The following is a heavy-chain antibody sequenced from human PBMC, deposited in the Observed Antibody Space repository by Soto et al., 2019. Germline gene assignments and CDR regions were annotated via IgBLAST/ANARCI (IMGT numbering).Heavy chain of an antibody. CDR2: VSINPSIM. CDR3: VKSGPYYFHH. Sequence: HPGGSLRLSCVASGFTFSSYGMSWVRQGPGKGLEWVSTVSINPSIMYYADSMKGRFTISRDDSKNTLYLQLNSLRVEDTAVYYCVKSGPYYFHHWGQGALVTVSS. V-gene: IGHV3-23*05. J-gene: IGHJ4*02. CDR1: GFTFSSYG.